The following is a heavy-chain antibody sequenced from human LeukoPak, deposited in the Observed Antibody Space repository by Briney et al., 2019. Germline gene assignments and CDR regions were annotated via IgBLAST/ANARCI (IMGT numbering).Heavy chain of an antibody. D-gene: IGHD5-12*01. V-gene: IGHV3-30*04. CDR1: GFTFSSYA. Sequence: PGGSLRLSCAASGFTFSSYAMHWVRQAPGKGLEWVAVISYDGSNKYYADSVKGRFTISRDNSKNTLYLQMNGLRAEDTAVYYCARANSGYHPARGRFDYWGQGTLVTVSS. CDR2: ISYDGSNK. J-gene: IGHJ4*02. CDR3: ARANSGYHPARGRFDY.